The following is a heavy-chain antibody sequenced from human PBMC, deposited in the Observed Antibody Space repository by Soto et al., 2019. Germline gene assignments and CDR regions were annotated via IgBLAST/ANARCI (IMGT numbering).Heavy chain of an antibody. CDR3: AAQGVGGSYVYTFDP. CDR2: IYYSGST. J-gene: IGHJ5*02. V-gene: IGHV4-39*01. Sequence: QLHLRESGPGLVKPSETLSLTCTVSGGSITSSSYYWGWIRQPPGKGLEWIGSIYYSGSTYYNPSRKTRGPIPPDTFKNPCSLKLSSVAAAATAVYYCAAQGVGGSYVYTFDPWGQGTLVTVSS. D-gene: IGHD1-26*01. CDR1: GGSITSSSYY.